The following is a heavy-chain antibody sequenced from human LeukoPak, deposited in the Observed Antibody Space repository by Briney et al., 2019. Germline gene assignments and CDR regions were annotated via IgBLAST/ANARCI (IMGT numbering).Heavy chain of an antibody. Sequence: PGGSLRLSCAASGFTFSSYSMNWVRQVPGKGLEWLSYISSGSLTIYYAGSVKGRFTISRDNAKNSLYLQMNSLRAEDTAVYYCAREAITGHREFDHWGQGTLVTVSS. CDR2: ISSGSLTI. CDR1: GFTFSSYS. J-gene: IGHJ4*02. D-gene: IGHD1-20*01. V-gene: IGHV3-48*01. CDR3: AREAITGHREFDH.